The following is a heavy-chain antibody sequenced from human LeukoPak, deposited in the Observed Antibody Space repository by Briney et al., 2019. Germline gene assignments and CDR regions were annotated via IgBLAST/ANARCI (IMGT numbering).Heavy chain of an antibody. V-gene: IGHV5-51*01. CDR2: TYPGDSDT. D-gene: IGHD5-24*01. CDR3: ARPEMANTGVDY. Sequence: GEPLTISPPAPGYLFTTHSIRRFPQIPPKGLLSIRLTYPGDSDTRYSPSFQGQVTISADKSISTAYLQWSSLKASDTAMYYCARPEMANTGVDYWGQGTLVTVSS. J-gene: IGHJ4*02. CDR1: GYLFTTHS.